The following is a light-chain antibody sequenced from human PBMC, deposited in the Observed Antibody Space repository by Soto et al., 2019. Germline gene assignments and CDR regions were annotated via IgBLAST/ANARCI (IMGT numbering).Light chain of an antibody. J-gene: IGKJ3*01. V-gene: IGKV3-20*01. CDR3: QQYGSAPFT. Sequence: EVVLTQSPNTLSLSPGERATLSCWASQSLRSSYLAWYQWKPGQAPRLLMFGASRRATGIPDRFNGSGSGTDFILTISRLEPEDVAVYYCQQYGSAPFTFGPGTKVDIK. CDR1: QSLRSSY. CDR2: GAS.